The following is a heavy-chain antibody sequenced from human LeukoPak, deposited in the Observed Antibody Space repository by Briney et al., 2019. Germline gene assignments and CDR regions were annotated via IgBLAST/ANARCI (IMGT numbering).Heavy chain of an antibody. CDR3: ARLNRVTMTWDY. J-gene: IGHJ4*02. CDR2: INPSGGST. Sequence: GASVKVSCKASGYTFTSYYMHWVRQAPGQGLEWMGIINPSGGSTSYAQKFQGRVTMTRDTSISTAYMELSRLRSDDTAVYYCARLNRVTMTWDYWGQGTLVTVSS. CDR1: GYTFTSYY. V-gene: IGHV1-46*01. D-gene: IGHD3-22*01.